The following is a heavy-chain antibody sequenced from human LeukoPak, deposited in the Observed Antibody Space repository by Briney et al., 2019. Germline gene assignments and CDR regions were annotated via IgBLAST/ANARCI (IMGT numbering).Heavy chain of an antibody. Sequence: ASVKVSCKASGYTFTSYGISWVRQAPGQGLEWMGWISGSNGNTNYAQKLQGRVTMTTDTSTSTAYMELSSLRSEDTAVYYCARDLGGTVDYWGQGTLVTVSS. J-gene: IGHJ4*02. CDR3: ARDLGGTVDY. CDR1: GYTFTSYG. V-gene: IGHV1-18*01. D-gene: IGHD1-1*01. CDR2: ISGSNGNT.